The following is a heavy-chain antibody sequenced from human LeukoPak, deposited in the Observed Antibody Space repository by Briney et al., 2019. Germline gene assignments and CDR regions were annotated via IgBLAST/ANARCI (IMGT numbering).Heavy chain of an antibody. V-gene: IGHV4-4*07. CDR2: ISPIRST. Sequence: SETLSLTCTDSGGSITNYYWTWIRQPAGKGLEWIGRISPIRSTNFNPSLKSRVTMSVGTSKNQFSLKLSSVTAADTAVYYCARSYYYGSGSYGMDVWGQGTTVTVSS. CDR1: GGSITNYY. CDR3: ARSYYYGSGSYGMDV. J-gene: IGHJ6*02. D-gene: IGHD3-10*01.